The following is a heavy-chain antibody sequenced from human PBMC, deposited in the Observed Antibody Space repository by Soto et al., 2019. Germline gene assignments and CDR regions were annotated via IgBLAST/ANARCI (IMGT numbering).Heavy chain of an antibody. J-gene: IGHJ3*02. D-gene: IGHD1-20*01. CDR3: ARDKSYKSNSYEAFDI. Sequence: SEPWSLTCSVSGGSVSSGGHYWSWIRQPPGRGLEWIAYISDIGTTNYNPSLKSRVTISLDMSKNRVSLMLDSVTAVNTAVYYRARDKSYKSNSYEAFDILGQRTIVTVS. CDR2: ISDIGTT. V-gene: IGHV4-61*08. CDR1: GGSVSSGGHY.